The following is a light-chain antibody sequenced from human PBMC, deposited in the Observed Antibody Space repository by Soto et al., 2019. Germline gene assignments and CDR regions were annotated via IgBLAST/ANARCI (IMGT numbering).Light chain of an antibody. J-gene: IGKJ1*01. CDR3: QQYGRSPPKT. CDR2: GAS. Sequence: EIVLTQSPGTLSLSPGERATLSCRASHSVTGSYLAWYQQKPGQAPRLLIYGASTRATGIPDRFSGSGSGTDFTLTISRLEPEDFAVYYCQQYGRSPPKTFGQGTKVEIK. CDR1: HSVTGSY. V-gene: IGKV3-20*01.